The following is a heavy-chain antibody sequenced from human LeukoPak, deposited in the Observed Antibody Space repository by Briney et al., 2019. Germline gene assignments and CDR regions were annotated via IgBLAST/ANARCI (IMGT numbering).Heavy chain of an antibody. CDR2: IRYDGINK. CDR1: GFTFSNYA. D-gene: IGHD3-22*01. CDR3: ARDGGYDSSGYYLWYYFDY. Sequence: GGSLRLSCAPSGFTFSNYAMHWVRQAPGKGLEWVAFIRYDGINKYYGDSVKGRFTISRDNAKNSLYLQMNSLRAEDTAVYYCARDGGYDSSGYYLWYYFDYWGQGTLVTVSS. J-gene: IGHJ4*02. V-gene: IGHV3-30*02.